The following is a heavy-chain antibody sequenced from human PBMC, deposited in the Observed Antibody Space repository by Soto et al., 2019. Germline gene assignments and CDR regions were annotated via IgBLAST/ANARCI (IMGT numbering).Heavy chain of an antibody. Sequence: ASVKVSCKASGYTFTSYDINWVRQATGQGLEWMGWMNPNSGNTGYAQKFQGRVTMTRNTSISTAYMELSSLRSEDTAVHYCARLAGPTSMVRGVIIDYWGQGTLVTVSS. CDR2: MNPNSGNT. V-gene: IGHV1-8*01. CDR3: ARLAGPTSMVRGVIIDY. J-gene: IGHJ4*02. CDR1: GYTFTSYD. D-gene: IGHD3-10*01.